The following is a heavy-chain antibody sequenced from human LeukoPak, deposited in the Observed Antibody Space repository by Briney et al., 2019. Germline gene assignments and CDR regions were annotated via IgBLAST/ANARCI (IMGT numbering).Heavy chain of an antibody. CDR1: GFTVSSNY. J-gene: IGHJ6*03. D-gene: IGHD2-15*01. CDR3: ASPRVVVGYYMDV. CDR2: IYSGGST. V-gene: IGHV3-66*02. Sequence: GGSLRLSCAASGFTVSSNYMSWVRQAPGKGLEWVSVIYSGGSTYYADSVKGRFTISRDNSKNTPYLQMNSLRAEDTAVYYCASPRVVVGYYMDVWGKGTTVTVSS.